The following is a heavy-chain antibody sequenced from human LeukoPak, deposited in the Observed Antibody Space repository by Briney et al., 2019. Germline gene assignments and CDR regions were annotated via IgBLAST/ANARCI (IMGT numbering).Heavy chain of an antibody. CDR2: INSDGSSI. V-gene: IGHV3-74*01. CDR1: GFTFSSYW. D-gene: IGHD3-9*01. Sequence: GGSLRLSCAASGFTFSSYWMHWVRQAPGKGLVWVSRINSDGSSITYADSVEGRFTISRDNAKNTLYLQMNSLKAEDTAVYYCARGGYFDRLLPQDYWGQGTLVTVSS. J-gene: IGHJ4*02. CDR3: ARGGYFDRLLPQDY.